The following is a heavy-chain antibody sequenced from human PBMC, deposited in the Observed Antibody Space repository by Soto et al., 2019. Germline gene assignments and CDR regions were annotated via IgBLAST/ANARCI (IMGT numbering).Heavy chain of an antibody. D-gene: IGHD2-2*01. CDR2: ISGSGNTI. V-gene: IGHV3-11*01. J-gene: IGHJ4*02. Sequence: WGSLRLSCAASGFTFSDYYMSWIRQAPGKGLEWISYISGSGNTIYYADSVKGRFTISRDNAKNSLYLQMNGLRAEDTAVYYCARDLRYCSDTNCWPENYFDYWGQGTLVTVSS. CDR3: ARDLRYCSDTNCWPENYFDY. CDR1: GFTFSDYY.